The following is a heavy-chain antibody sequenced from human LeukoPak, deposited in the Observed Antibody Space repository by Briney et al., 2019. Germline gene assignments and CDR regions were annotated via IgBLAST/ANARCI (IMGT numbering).Heavy chain of an antibody. CDR1: GFTFSSYE. CDR2: IKQDGSEI. CDR3: ARIGYSSSSFDY. J-gene: IGHJ4*02. Sequence: PGGSLRLSCAASGFTFSSYEMNWVRQAPGKGLEWVANIKQDGSEIDSVDSMKGRFTISRDNAKNSLYLQMNSLRAEDTALYYCARIGYSSSSFDYWGQGTLVTVSS. V-gene: IGHV3-7*01. D-gene: IGHD6-6*01.